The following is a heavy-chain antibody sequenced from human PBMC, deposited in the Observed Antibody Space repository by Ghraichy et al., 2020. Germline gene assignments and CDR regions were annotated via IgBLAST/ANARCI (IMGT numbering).Heavy chain of an antibody. CDR2: IYYSGST. V-gene: IGHV4-59*01. D-gene: IGHD5-18*01. J-gene: IGHJ4*02. CDR1: GGSISSYY. CDR3: ARGYRYYFDY. Sequence: SQTLSLTCTVSGGSISSYYWSWIRQPPGKGLEWIGYIYYSGSTNYNPSLKSRVTISVDTSKNQFSLKLSSVTAADTAVYYCARGYRYYFDYWGQGTLVTVSS.